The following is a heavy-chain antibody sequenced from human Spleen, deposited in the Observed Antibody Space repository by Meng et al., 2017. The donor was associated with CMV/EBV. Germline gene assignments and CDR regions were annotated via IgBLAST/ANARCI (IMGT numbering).Heavy chain of an antibody. V-gene: IGHV3-7*01. CDR1: GFSFGDYY. J-gene: IGHJ6*02. Sequence: GESLKISCAISGFSFGDYYMAWVRQAPGKGLEWAANIRYDGSEKYYVDSVKGRFTISRDNAKNSLYLQMNSLRAEDTAVYYCARDQVAVDRGYYYGMDVWGQGTTVTVSS. D-gene: IGHD3-10*01. CDR3: ARDQVAVDRGYYYGMDV. CDR2: IRYDGSEK.